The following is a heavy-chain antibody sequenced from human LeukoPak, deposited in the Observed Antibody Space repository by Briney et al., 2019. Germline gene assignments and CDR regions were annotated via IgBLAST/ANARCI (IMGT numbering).Heavy chain of an antibody. Sequence: SVKVSCKASGGTFSSYAISWVRQAPGQGLEWVGGIIPIFGTANYAQKFQGRVTITADESTSTAYMELSSLRSEDTAVYYCASDDYVSQYYFDYWGQGTLVTVSS. CDR2: IIPIFGTA. V-gene: IGHV1-69*13. D-gene: IGHD3-16*01. CDR1: GGTFSSYA. CDR3: ASDDYVSQYYFDY. J-gene: IGHJ4*02.